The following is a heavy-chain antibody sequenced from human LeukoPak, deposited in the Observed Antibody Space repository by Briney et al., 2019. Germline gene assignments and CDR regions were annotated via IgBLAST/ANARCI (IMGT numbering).Heavy chain of an antibody. V-gene: IGHV4-34*01. CDR1: GGSFSGYY. Sequence: ETPSLXCAVYGGSFSGYYWSWIRQPPGKGLEWIGEINHSGSTNYNPSLKSRVTISVDTSKNQFSLKLSSVTAADTAVYYCATGYCSSTSCYAGFDYWGQGTLVTVSS. J-gene: IGHJ4*02. CDR3: ATGYCSSTSCYAGFDY. CDR2: INHSGST. D-gene: IGHD2-2*01.